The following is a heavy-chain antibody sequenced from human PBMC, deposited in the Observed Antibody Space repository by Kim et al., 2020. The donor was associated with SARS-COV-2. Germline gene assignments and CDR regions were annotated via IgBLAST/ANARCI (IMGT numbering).Heavy chain of an antibody. D-gene: IGHD3-3*01. CDR3: ARAMSGYYPYFDS. V-gene: IGHV4-59*01. Sequence: SETLSLTCTVSGGSISRYYWSWIRQPPGKELEWIGYIYFSGSTSYNPSLRSRVTISLHTSENQFSLKLSSLTAADTAVYYCARAMSGYYPYFDSWGQGT. CDR1: GGSISRYY. J-gene: IGHJ4*02. CDR2: IYFSGST.